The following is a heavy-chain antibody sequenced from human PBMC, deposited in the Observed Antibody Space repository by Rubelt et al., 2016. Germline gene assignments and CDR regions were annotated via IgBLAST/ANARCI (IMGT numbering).Heavy chain of an antibody. CDR1: GYTFTGYY. CDR2: INPNSGGT. D-gene: IGHD6-13*01. V-gene: IGHV1-2*02. CDR3: AREQQLVGGWFDP. Sequence: QVQLVQSGAEVKKPGASVKVSCKASGYTFTGYYMHWVRQAPGQGLEWMGWINPNSGGTNYAQKVQGRVTMTRDTSISTAYMELSSLRSEDTAVYYCAREQQLVGGWFDPWGQGTLVTVSS. J-gene: IGHJ5*02.